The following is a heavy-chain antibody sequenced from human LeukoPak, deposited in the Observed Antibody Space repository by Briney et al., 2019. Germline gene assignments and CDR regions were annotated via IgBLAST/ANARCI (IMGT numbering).Heavy chain of an antibody. CDR1: GYTFTGYY. J-gene: IGHJ4*02. Sequence: ASVKVSCKASGYTFTGYYMHWVRQAPGQGLEWMGWINPNSGGTNYAQKFQGRVTMTTDTSTSTAYMELRSLRSDDTAVYYCARDYAVGVIDYWGQGTLVTVSS. CDR2: INPNSGGT. D-gene: IGHD2-21*01. CDR3: ARDYAVGVIDY. V-gene: IGHV1-2*02.